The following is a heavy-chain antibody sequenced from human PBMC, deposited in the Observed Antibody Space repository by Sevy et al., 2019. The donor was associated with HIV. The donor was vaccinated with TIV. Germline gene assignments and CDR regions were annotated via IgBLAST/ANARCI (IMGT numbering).Heavy chain of an antibody. CDR1: GFTFSSYA. Sequence: GGSLRLSCAASGFTFSSYAMSWVRQAPGKGLEWVSAISGSGVSTYYADSVKGRFTISRDNAKNTLYYQMNSLRAEDTAVYYCASQLGIGAFDIWGQGTMVTVSS. V-gene: IGHV3-23*01. D-gene: IGHD7-27*01. CDR2: ISGSGVST. J-gene: IGHJ3*02. CDR3: ASQLGIGAFDI.